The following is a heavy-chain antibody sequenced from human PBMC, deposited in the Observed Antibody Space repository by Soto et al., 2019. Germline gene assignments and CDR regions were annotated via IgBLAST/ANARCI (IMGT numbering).Heavy chain of an antibody. J-gene: IGHJ6*02. D-gene: IGHD2-2*02. Sequence: EVQLLESGGGLVQPGGSLRLSCAASGFTFSSYAMSWVRQAPGKGLEWVSAISGSGGSTYYADSVKGRFTISRDNSKNTLYQQMNSLRAEDTAVYYCAKDMEDIVVVPAAIGSYGMDVWGQGTTVTVSS. CDR3: AKDMEDIVVVPAAIGSYGMDV. CDR1: GFTFSSYA. V-gene: IGHV3-23*01. CDR2: ISGSGGST.